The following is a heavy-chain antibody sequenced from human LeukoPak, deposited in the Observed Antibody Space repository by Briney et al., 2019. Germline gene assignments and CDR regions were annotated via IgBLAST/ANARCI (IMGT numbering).Heavy chain of an antibody. CDR2: IREDGSEK. D-gene: IGHD3-10*01. J-gene: IGHJ6*03. CDR3: ARDYYGSGSYYSYYYYYMDV. Sequence: GGSLRLSCAASGFTFSSYWMTWVRQAPGKGLEWVANIREDGSEKYYVDSVKGRFTISRDNAKNSLYLQMNSLRAEDTAVYYCARDYYGSGSYYSYYYYYMDVWGKGTTVTVSS. V-gene: IGHV3-7*01. CDR1: GFTFSSYW.